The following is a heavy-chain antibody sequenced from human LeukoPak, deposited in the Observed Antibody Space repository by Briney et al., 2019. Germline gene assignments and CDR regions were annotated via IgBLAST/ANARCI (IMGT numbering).Heavy chain of an antibody. V-gene: IGHV3-48*01. CDR1: GFTLSSYR. CDR3: ARAEEEVAATIDY. D-gene: IGHD5-12*01. J-gene: IGHJ4*02. Sequence: GGSLRLSCAVSGFTLSSYRMIWVRQAPGKGLEWVSYISSISSAIYYADSVKGRFTISRDNAKNSLHLQMSSLRGEDTAVYYCARAEEEVAATIDYWGQGTLVTVAS. CDR2: ISSISSAI.